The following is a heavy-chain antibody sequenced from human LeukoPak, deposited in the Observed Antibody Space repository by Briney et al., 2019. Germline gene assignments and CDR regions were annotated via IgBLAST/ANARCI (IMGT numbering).Heavy chain of an antibody. CDR2: INHSGST. V-gene: IGHV4-34*01. D-gene: IGHD3-22*01. J-gene: IGHJ4*02. CDR1: GFTVSSNY. Sequence: GSLRLSCAASGFTVSSNYMSWVRQPPGKGLEWIGEINHSGSTNYNPSLKSRVTISVDTSKNQFSLKLSSVTAADTAVYYCAREYYYDSSEIDYWGQGTLVTVSS. CDR3: AREYYYDSSEIDY.